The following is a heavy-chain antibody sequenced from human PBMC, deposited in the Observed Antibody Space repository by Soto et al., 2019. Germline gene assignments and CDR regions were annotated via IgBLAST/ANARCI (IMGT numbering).Heavy chain of an antibody. CDR3: ARSKGVVDTSPGLGFDY. V-gene: IGHV3-33*01. CDR1: GFTFSSYG. D-gene: IGHD5-18*01. Sequence: QVQLVESGGGVVQPGRSLRLSCAASGFTFSSYGMHWVRQAPGKGLEWVAVIWYDGSNKYYADSVKGRFTISRDNSKNTLYLQMNSLSAEDTAVYYCARSKGVVDTSPGLGFDYWGQGTLVTVSS. CDR2: IWYDGSNK. J-gene: IGHJ4*02.